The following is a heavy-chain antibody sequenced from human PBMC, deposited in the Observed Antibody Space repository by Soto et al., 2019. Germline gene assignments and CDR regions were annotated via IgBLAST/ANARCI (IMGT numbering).Heavy chain of an antibody. D-gene: IGHD3-22*01. CDR3: ARDPRYYYDSSGGAHDAFDI. V-gene: IGHV3-11*06. Sequence: PGGSLRLSCAASGFTFSDYYMSWIRQAPGKGLEWVSYISSSSSYTNYADSVKGRFTISRDNAKNSLYLQMNSLRAEDTAVYYCARDPRYYYDSSGGAHDAFDIWGQGTMVTVS. J-gene: IGHJ3*02. CDR2: ISSSSSYT. CDR1: GFTFSDYY.